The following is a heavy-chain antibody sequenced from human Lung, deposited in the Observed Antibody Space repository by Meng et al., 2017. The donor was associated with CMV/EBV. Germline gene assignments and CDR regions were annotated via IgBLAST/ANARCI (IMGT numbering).Heavy chain of an antibody. J-gene: IGHJ4*02. V-gene: IGHV3-30*14. CDR1: GFTFSRYA. CDR3: AREYGSSSAFDY. Sequence: GGSLRLXCAASGFTFSRYAFHWVRQAPGKGLEWVAVISFDGGTRYYADSVKGRFTISRDSSRNSLYLQLNSLRPEDTAVYYCAREYGSSSAFDYWGQETLVTVSS. CDR2: ISFDGGTR. D-gene: IGHD6-6*01.